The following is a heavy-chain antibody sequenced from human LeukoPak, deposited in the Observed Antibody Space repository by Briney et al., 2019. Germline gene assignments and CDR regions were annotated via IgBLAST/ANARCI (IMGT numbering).Heavy chain of an antibody. D-gene: IGHD2-2*01. Sequence: ASVKVSCKASGYTFTGYYMHWVRQAPGQGLEWMGWINPNCGGTNYAQKFQGRVTMTRDTSISTAYMELSRLRSDDTAVYYCARVLVVPAARSSFDYWGQGTLVTVSS. CDR2: INPNCGGT. CDR1: GYTFTGYY. J-gene: IGHJ4*02. V-gene: IGHV1-2*02. CDR3: ARVLVVPAARSSFDY.